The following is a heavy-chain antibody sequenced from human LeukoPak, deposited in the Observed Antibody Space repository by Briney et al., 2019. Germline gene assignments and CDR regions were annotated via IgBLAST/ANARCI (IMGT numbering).Heavy chain of an antibody. CDR3: ASSNTGSYNDAFDI. CDR2: IYYSGST. CDR1: SGSIRSYY. D-gene: IGHD1-26*01. J-gene: IGHJ3*02. Sequence: SETLSLTCTVSSGSIRSYYWSWIRQPPGKGLEWIGYIYYSGSTKYNPSLKSRVSISVDTSKNQFSLKLNSVTAADTAVYYCASSNTGSYNDAFDIWGQGTMVTVSS. V-gene: IGHV4-59*01.